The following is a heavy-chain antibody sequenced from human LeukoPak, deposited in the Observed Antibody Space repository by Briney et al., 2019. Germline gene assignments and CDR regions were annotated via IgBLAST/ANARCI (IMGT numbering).Heavy chain of an antibody. Sequence: SETLSLTCTVSGGSISTSGYYWTWIRQHPGKGLEWIGNIYYTGYIDYNSSLKSRVTISLDTSKNQFSLQLNSVTPEDTAVYYCARSTGPIDYWGQGTLVTVSS. D-gene: IGHD1-1*01. V-gene: IGHV4-30-4*08. CDR3: ARSTGPIDY. J-gene: IGHJ4*02. CDR1: GGSISTSGYY. CDR2: IYYTGYI.